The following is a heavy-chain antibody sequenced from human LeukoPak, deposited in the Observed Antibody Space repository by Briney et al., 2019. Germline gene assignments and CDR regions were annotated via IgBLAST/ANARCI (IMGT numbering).Heavy chain of an antibody. CDR2: ISAYNGNT. V-gene: IGHV1-18*01. D-gene: IGHD2-15*01. J-gene: IGHJ3*02. Sequence: GASVKVSCKASGYTFTSYGISWVRQAPGQGLEWMGWISAYNGNTNYAQKLQGRVTMTTDTSTSTAYMELRSLRSDDTAVYYCARDSVYCSGGSCYPAGDAFDIWGQGTMVTVSS. CDR1: GYTFTSYG. CDR3: ARDSVYCSGGSCYPAGDAFDI.